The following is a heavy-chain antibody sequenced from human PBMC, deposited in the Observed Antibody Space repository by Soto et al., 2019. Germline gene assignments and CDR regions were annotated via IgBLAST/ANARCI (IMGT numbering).Heavy chain of an antibody. J-gene: IGHJ6*02. V-gene: IGHV3-11*01. CDR3: VRSVGVVTGRIDV. CDR2: INTGGTTI. Sequence: QVQLEESGGGLVKPGGYLRLSCAASGFTFSDYYMSWIRQAPEKGLEWVSYINTGGTTIYYADSVKGRFTISRDNAKNSLYLQMNSLRVEDTAVYYCVRSVGVVTGRIDVWGQGTTVTVSS. CDR1: GFTFSDYY. D-gene: IGHD2-21*02.